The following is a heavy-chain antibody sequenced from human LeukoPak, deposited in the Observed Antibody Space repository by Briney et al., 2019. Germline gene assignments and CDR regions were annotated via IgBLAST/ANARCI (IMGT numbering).Heavy chain of an antibody. J-gene: IGHJ6*02. CDR2: IYYSGST. CDR1: GGSISRGGDY. V-gene: IGHV4-31*03. Sequence: SETLSLTCSVSGGSISRGGDYWTWIRQHPGKGLEWIGYIYYSGSTYYNPSLKSRVTISVDTSKNQFSLKLSSVTAADTAVYYCAALYYYYGMDVWGQGTTVTVSS. CDR3: AALYYYYGMDV.